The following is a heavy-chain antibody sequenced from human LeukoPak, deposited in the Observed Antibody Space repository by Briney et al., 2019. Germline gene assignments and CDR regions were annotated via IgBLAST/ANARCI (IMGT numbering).Heavy chain of an antibody. V-gene: IGHV3-30*03. CDR2: IQNDASTE. CDR3: ARELSQIVWGGLDY. D-gene: IGHD2-21*01. J-gene: IGHJ4*02. CDR1: GFTVAANY. Sequence: GGSLRLSCSVSGFTVAANYMTWVRQAPGKGLEWVAVIQNDASTENFADSVKGRLTISRDNSKNTVFLQMNSLRVEDTAVYYCARELSQIVWGGLDYGGQGTLVSVSS.